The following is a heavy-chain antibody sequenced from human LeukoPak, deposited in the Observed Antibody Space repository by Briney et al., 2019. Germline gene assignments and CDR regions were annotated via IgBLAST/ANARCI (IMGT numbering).Heavy chain of an antibody. D-gene: IGHD3-3*01. V-gene: IGHV1-8*01. CDR1: GYTFTSYD. CDR3: ARSVTIFGVATLGY. J-gene: IGHJ4*02. Sequence: GASVKVSCKASGYTFTSYDINWVRQATGQGLEWMGWMNPNSGNTGYAQKLQGRVTMTTDTSTSTAYMELRSLRSDDTAVYYCARSVTIFGVATLGYWGQGTPVTVSS. CDR2: MNPNSGNT.